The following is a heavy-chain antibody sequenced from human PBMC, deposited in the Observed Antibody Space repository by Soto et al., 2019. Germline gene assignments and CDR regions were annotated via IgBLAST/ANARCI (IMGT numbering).Heavy chain of an antibody. V-gene: IGHV5-51*01. CDR2: IYPGDSDN. Sequence: ECLKISCKGSGYSLTSYWSGCVRQMPGKGPEWMGIIYPGDSDNRYSPSFQGQVTISADKSISTAYLQWSSLKASDTAMYYCARLVTIFGVVFSGMDDWGQGTTVTVSS. CDR1: GYSLTSYW. J-gene: IGHJ6*02. CDR3: ARLVTIFGVVFSGMDD. D-gene: IGHD3-3*01.